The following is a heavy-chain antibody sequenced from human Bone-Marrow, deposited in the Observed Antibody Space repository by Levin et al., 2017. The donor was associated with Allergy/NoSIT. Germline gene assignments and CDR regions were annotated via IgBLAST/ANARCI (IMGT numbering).Heavy chain of an antibody. J-gene: IGHJ4*02. V-gene: IGHV3-48*03. CDR2: ISSSGTTV. Sequence: GGSLRLSCAASGFTFTSYEMNWVRQAPGQGLEWVSYISSSGTTVYYADSVKGRFTISRDNAKNSLYLQMNSLRAEDTAVYFCATGNPNRYSFGHDYWGQGTLVTVAA. D-gene: IGHD5-18*01. CDR1: GFTFTSYE. CDR3: ATGNPNRYSFGHDY.